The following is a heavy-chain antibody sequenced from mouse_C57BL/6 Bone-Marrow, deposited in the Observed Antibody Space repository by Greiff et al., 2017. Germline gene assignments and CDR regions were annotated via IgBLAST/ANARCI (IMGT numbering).Heavy chain of an antibody. CDR2: IHPNSGST. J-gene: IGHJ3*01. V-gene: IGHV1-64*01. CDR3: ARGNSCAWFAY. CDR1: GYTFTSYW. Sequence: QVQLQQPGAELVKPGASVKLSCKASGYTFTSYWMHWVKQRPGQGLEWIGMIHPNSGSTNYNEKFQSKATLTVDKSSSTAYMQLSSLASEDSAGDCWARGNSCAWFAYWGQGTLVTVSA.